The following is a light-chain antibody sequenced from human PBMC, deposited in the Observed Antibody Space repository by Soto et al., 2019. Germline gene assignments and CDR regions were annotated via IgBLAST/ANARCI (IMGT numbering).Light chain of an antibody. CDR1: SSDVGNYNL. Sequence: QSALTQPASVSGSPGQSITISCTGTSSDVGNYNLVSWYQQHPGKAPRLMIYEGSKRPSGVSNRFSGSQSGNTASLTISGLQAEDEADYYCCSYAGSSTVVFGGGTKLTVL. CDR3: CSYAGSSTVV. CDR2: EGS. J-gene: IGLJ2*01. V-gene: IGLV2-23*01.